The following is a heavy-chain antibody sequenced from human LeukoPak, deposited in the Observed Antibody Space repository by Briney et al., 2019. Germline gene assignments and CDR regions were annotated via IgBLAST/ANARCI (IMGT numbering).Heavy chain of an antibody. CDR1: GGSFSGYY. CDR2: INHSGST. Sequence: SETLSLTCAVYGGSFSGYYWSWIRQPPGKGLEWIGEINHSGSTNYNPSLKSRVTISVDTSKNQFSLKLSSVTAADTAVYYCARLSYDSSGYFESSFDYWGQGTLVTVSS. D-gene: IGHD3-22*01. V-gene: IGHV4-34*01. J-gene: IGHJ4*02. CDR3: ARLSYDSSGYFESSFDY.